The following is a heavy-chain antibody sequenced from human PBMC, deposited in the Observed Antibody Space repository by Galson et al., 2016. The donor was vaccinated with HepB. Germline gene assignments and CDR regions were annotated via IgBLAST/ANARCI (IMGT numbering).Heavy chain of an antibody. V-gene: IGHV3-23*01. D-gene: IGHD6-19*01. CDR3: GKISVGGYNSGWGGSFYI. J-gene: IGHJ3*02. CDR2: IRGSGSGT. CDR1: GFSISIYS. Sequence: SLRLSCAASGFSISIYSMNWVRQAPGKGLEWVSAIRGSGSGTSYTDSVKGWFTVSRDNAKNALYLQRNSLRAEDAAVYYCGKISVGGYNSGWGGSFYIWGLGTMVTVSS.